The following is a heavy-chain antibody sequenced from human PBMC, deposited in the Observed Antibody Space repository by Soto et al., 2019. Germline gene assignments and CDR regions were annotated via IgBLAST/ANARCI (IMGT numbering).Heavy chain of an antibody. V-gene: IGHV3-23*01. CDR3: AKKVNSGPGSQYFDY. D-gene: IGHD3-10*01. CDR1: GFTFSSYS. J-gene: IGHJ4*02. CDR2: FRTSGDGGTT. Sequence: GGSLRLSCAASGFTFSSYSMSWVRQAPGKGLEWVSGFRTSGDGGTTYYADSVKGRFTISRDNSKNMLFLQMNSLRTEDTAIYYCAKKVNSGPGSQYFDYWGQGTLVTVSS.